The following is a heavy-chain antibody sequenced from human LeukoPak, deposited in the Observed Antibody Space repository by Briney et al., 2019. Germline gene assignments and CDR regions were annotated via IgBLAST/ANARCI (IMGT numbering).Heavy chain of an antibody. CDR2: IIPIFGTA. J-gene: IGHJ4*02. CDR1: GGTFSSYA. CDR3: ARDWAALTYCGGDCYGGYFDY. D-gene: IGHD2-21*02. V-gene: IGHV1-69*05. Sequence: SVKVSCKASGGTFSSYAISWVRQPPGQGLEWMGRIIPIFGTANYAQKFQGRVTITTDESTSTAYMELSSLRSEDTAVYYCARDWAALTYCGGDCYGGYFDYWGQGTLVTVSS.